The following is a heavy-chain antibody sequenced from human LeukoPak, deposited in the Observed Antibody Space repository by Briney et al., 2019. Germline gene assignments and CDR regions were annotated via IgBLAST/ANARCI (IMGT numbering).Heavy chain of an antibody. Sequence: NPSETLSLTCAVYGGSFSGYYWSWIRQPPGKGLEWIGEINHSGSTNYNPSLKSRVTISVDTSKNQFSLKLSSVTAADTAVYYCARGSVAFDYWGQGTLVIVSS. CDR3: ARGSVAFDY. J-gene: IGHJ4*02. V-gene: IGHV4-34*01. D-gene: IGHD5/OR15-5a*01. CDR1: GGSFSGYY. CDR2: INHSGST.